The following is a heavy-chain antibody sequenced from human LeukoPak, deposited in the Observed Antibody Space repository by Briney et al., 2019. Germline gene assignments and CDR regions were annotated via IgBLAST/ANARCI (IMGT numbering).Heavy chain of an antibody. CDR3: ARVGYCSSTSCPAHAFDI. CDR2: IYTGGST. V-gene: IGHV3-66*02. CDR1: GFTVSSNY. J-gene: IGHJ3*02. D-gene: IGHD2-2*03. Sequence: GGSLRLSCAASGFTVSSNYMSWVRQAPRKGLEWVSVIYTGGSTYYADSVKGRFTISRDNSKNTLYLQMNSLRAEDTAVYYCARVGYCSSTSCPAHAFDIWGQGTMVTVSS.